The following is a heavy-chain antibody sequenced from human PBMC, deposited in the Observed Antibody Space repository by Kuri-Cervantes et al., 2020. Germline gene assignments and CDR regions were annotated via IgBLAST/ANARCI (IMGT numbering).Heavy chain of an antibody. CDR3: ARVDSIYTGPYGMDV. J-gene: IGHJ6*02. V-gene: IGHV1-69*04. CDR1: GYTFTSYD. D-gene: IGHD3-16*01. Sequence: SVKVSCKASGYTFTSYDINWVRQATGQGLEWMGRIIPILGIANYAQKFQGRVTITADKSTSTAYMELSSLRSEDTAVYYCARVDSIYTGPYGMDVWGQGTTVTVSS. CDR2: IIPILGIA.